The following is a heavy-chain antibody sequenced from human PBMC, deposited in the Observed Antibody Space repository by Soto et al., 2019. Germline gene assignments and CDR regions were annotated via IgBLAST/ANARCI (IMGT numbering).Heavy chain of an antibody. D-gene: IGHD2-2*01. J-gene: IGHJ4*02. V-gene: IGHV3-74*01. CDR2: INSGGTRV. CDR3: ARGACSCPSCFFGGTH. Sequence: EVHLAESGGGLVQPGGSLRLSCVASGFIFTDHWMHWVRQAPGKALVWVARINSGGTRVYYADFVKGRFTISSDNAQYTLYLQMTSLGVDDTAVYYCARGACSCPSCFFGGTHWGQGTLVTVSS. CDR1: GFIFTDHW.